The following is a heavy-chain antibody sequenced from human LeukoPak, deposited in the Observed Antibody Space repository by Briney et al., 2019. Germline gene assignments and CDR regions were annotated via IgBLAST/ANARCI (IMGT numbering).Heavy chain of an antibody. CDR3: AGRARGYSSGWYYFDY. CDR2: ISSSSSSYI. Sequence: GGSLRLSCAASGFTFSSYSMNWVRQAPGKGLEWVSSISSSSSSYIYYADSVKGRFTISRDNAKNSLYLQMNSLRAEDTAVYYCAGRARGYSSGWYYFDYWGQGTLVTVSS. D-gene: IGHD6-19*01. V-gene: IGHV3-21*01. CDR1: GFTFSSYS. J-gene: IGHJ4*02.